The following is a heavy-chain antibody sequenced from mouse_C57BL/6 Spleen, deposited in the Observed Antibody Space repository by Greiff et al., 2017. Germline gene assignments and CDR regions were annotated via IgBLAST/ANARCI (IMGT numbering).Heavy chain of an antibody. J-gene: IGHJ3*01. CDR3: ARKSNPAWFAY. Sequence: SGPELVKPGASVKISCKASGYTFTDYYMNWVKQSHGKSLEWIGDINPNNGGTSYNQKFKGKATLTVDKSSSTAYMELRSLTSEDSAVYYCARKSNPAWFAYWGQGTLVTVSA. D-gene: IGHD2-5*01. V-gene: IGHV1-26*01. CDR1: GYTFTDYY. CDR2: INPNNGGT.